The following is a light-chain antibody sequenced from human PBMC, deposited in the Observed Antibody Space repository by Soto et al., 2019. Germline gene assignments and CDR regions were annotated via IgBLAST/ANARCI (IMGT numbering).Light chain of an antibody. CDR3: SSYTESATFVL. Sequence: QSALTQPPSVSVSTGQSVTISCTGTGSDIGSYNRVSWYRRVPGTAPKLMISEVNKRPSGVPDRFSGSKSGNTASLTISGLRAEDEADYYCSSYTESATFVLFGGGTKLTVL. CDR2: EVN. V-gene: IGLV2-18*02. J-gene: IGLJ2*01. CDR1: GSDIGSYNR.